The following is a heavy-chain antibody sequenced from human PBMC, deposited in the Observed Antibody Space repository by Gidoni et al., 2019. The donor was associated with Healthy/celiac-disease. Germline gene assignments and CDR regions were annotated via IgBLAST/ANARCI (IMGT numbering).Heavy chain of an antibody. J-gene: IGHJ6*03. Sequence: EVQLVESGGGLVKPGGSMRLSCAASGFTFSSYSMTWVRQAPGEGLEWLSSISMSSSYIYYADSVKGRFTITRDNAKNSLYLQMNSLRAEDTAVYYCARETGNNRDGYKLADPYYYYYMDVWGKGTTVTVSS. CDR1: GFTFSSYS. CDR2: ISMSSSYI. CDR3: ARETGNNRDGYKLADPYYYYYMDV. D-gene: IGHD5-12*01. V-gene: IGHV3-21*01.